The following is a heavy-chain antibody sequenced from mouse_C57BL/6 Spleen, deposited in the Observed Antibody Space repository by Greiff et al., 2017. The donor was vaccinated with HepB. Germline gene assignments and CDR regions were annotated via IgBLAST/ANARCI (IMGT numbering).Heavy chain of an antibody. V-gene: IGHV3-6*01. CDR2: ISYDGSN. D-gene: IGHD2-12*01. Sequence: EVQVVESGPGLVKPSQSLSLTCSVTGYSITSGYYWNWIRQFPGNKLEWMGYISYDGSNNYNPSLKNRISITRDTSKNQFFLKLNSVTTEDTATYYCARGYTFAYWGQGTLVTVSA. CDR3: ARGYTFAY. J-gene: IGHJ3*01. CDR1: GYSITSGYY.